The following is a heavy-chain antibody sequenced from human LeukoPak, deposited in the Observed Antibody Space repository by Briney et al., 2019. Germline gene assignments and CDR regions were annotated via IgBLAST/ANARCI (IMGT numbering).Heavy chain of an antibody. CDR2: IGAYIGNT. CDR1: GYTFTSYG. Sequence: ASVKVSCKASGYTFTSYGISWVRQAPGHGLEWMGWIGAYIGNTNYAQKLQRRVTMTTDTSTSTAYMELRSLRSDDTAVYYCARESGVLWFGELLKYPDYWGQGTLVTVS. D-gene: IGHD3-10*01. V-gene: IGHV1-18*01. CDR3: ARESGVLWFGELLKYPDY. J-gene: IGHJ4*02.